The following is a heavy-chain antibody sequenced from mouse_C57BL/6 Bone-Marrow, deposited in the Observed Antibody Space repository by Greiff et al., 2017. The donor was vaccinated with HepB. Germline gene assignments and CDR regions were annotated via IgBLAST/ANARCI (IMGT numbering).Heavy chain of an antibody. V-gene: IGHV1-26*01. CDR3: ARFLGGYTSYFDY. D-gene: IGHD2-2*01. Sequence: EVQLQQSGPELVKPGASVKISCKASGYTFTDYYMNWVKQSHGKSLEWIGDINPNNGGTSYNQKFKGKATLTVDKSSSTAYMELRSLTSEDSAVYYCARFLGGYTSYFDYWGQGTTLTVSS. CDR1: GYTFTDYY. J-gene: IGHJ2*01. CDR2: INPNNGGT.